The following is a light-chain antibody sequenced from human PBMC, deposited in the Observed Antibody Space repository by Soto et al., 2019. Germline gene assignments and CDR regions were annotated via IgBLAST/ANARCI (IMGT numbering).Light chain of an antibody. J-gene: IGKJ5*01. CDR2: GAS. Sequence: EIVLTQSPGTLSLSPGERATLSCRAGQSVSSSYLAWYQQKPGQPPRLLIYGASSRATGIPDRFSGSGSGTDFTLTISRLEPEDFAVFYCQHYDSLPITFGQGTRLETK. CDR1: QSVSSSY. V-gene: IGKV3-20*01. CDR3: QHYDSLPIT.